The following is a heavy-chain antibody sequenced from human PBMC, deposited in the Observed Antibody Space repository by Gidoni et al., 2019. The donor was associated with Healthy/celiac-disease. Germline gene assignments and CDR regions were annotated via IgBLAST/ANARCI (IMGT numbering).Heavy chain of an antibody. CDR3: ARKGERWDVLEKFYFGVDV. Sequence: QVQLVQSGAEVKKPGSSVKVSCKASGGTSSTYGISWVRQAPGPGLEWVGGIVPVFGTGDYAQKFQGRVTITADESTSTAYMELSNLRSEDTAVYYCARKGERWDVLEKFYFGVDVWGQGATVTVSS. CDR2: IVPVFGTG. CDR1: GGTSSTYG. V-gene: IGHV1-69*01. D-gene: IGHD3-10*01. J-gene: IGHJ6*02.